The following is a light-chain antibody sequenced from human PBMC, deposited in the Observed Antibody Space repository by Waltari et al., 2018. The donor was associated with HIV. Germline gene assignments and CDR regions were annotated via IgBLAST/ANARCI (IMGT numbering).Light chain of an antibody. CDR1: QDISYY. CDR3: QQYHSQFS. CDR2: DAS. J-gene: IGKJ3*01. V-gene: IGKV1-33*01. Sequence: IQMTQSQSSLSASARDRVNITCQATQDISYYLNWYQQKPGEAPRLLIYDASRLRTGVPSRFSGGGSGTHFTLTISSLQPEDIATYYCQQYHSQFSFGPGTKVDIK.